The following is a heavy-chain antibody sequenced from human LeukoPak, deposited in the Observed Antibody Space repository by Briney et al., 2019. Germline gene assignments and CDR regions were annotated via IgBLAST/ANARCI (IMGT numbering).Heavy chain of an antibody. CDR1: GDSVSSNSAA. D-gene: IGHD3-9*01. CDR3: ARETGGVDILTADGMDV. J-gene: IGHJ6*02. Sequence: SQTLSLTCAISGDSVSSNSAAWNWIRQSPSRGLEWLGRTYYRSKWYNDYAVSVKSRITINPDTSKNQSSLQLNSVTPEDTAVYYCARETGGVDILTADGMDVWGQGTTVTVSS. CDR2: TYYRSKWYN. V-gene: IGHV6-1*01.